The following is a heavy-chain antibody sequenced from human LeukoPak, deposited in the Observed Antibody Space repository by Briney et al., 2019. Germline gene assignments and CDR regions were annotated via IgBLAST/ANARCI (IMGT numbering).Heavy chain of an antibody. CDR3: ARDRRYYDSSGSLYYYYGMDV. Sequence: GGSLRLSCAASGFTFSSYGMHWVRQAPGKGLEWVAVISYDGSNKYYADSVKGRFTISRDNSKNTLYLQMNSLRAEDTAVYYCARDRRYYDSSGSLYYYYGMDVWGQGTTVTVSS. V-gene: IGHV3-33*05. J-gene: IGHJ6*02. CDR1: GFTFSSYG. D-gene: IGHD3-22*01. CDR2: ISYDGSNK.